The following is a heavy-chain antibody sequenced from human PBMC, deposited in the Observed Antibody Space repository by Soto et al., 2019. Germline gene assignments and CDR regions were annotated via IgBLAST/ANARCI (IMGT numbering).Heavy chain of an antibody. Sequence: QVQLQESGPGLVKPSGTLSLTCAVSGGSISSSNWWSWVRQPPGKGLEWIGEIYHSGSTNYNPSLKSRXXIXVVXSKNQFSLKLNSLTAADTAVYYCARCIAAAGPIDYWGQGTLVTVSS. D-gene: IGHD6-13*01. J-gene: IGHJ4*02. CDR1: GGSISSSNW. V-gene: IGHV4-4*02. CDR2: IYHSGST. CDR3: ARCIAAAGPIDY.